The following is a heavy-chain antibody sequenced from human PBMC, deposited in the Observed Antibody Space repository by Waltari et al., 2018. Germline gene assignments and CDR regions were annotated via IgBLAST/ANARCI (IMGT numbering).Heavy chain of an antibody. V-gene: IGHV3-7*01. CDR1: GFRVSNYW. D-gene: IGHD3-22*01. CDR3: ARVWADTSGWFPYYFDS. J-gene: IGHJ4*02. Sequence: EVQLVESGGGLVQPGGSLRLSCAASGFRVSNYWMSWVRQAPGKGLEWVANIKQDGSEKKYVDSVKGRFTISRDNAKNSLFLQVNSLRAEDTAVYFCARVWADTSGWFPYYFDSWGQGTLVTVSS. CDR2: IKQDGSEK.